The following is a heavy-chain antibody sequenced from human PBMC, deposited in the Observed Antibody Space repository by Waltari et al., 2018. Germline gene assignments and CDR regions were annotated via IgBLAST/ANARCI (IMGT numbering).Heavy chain of an antibody. V-gene: IGHV4-34*01. Sequence: QVQLQQWGAGLLKPSETLSLTCAVYGGSFSGYYWSWIRQPPGKGLEWIGEINHSGSTNYNPSLKSRVTISVDRSKNQFSLKLSSVTAADTAVYYCARVGMHYDFWSGYYSEDWGQGTLVTVSS. J-gene: IGHJ4*02. CDR3: ARVGMHYDFWSGYYSED. CDR2: INHSGST. D-gene: IGHD3-3*01. CDR1: GGSFSGYY.